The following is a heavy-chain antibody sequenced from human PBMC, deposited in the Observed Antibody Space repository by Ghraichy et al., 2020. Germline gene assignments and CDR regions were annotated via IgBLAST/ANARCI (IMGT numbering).Heavy chain of an antibody. CDR1: GYTFTGYY. CDR2: INPNSGGT. V-gene: IGHV1-2*06. CDR3: ARDKGRDGYNRTFLFDY. D-gene: IGHD5-24*01. Sequence: ASVKVSCKASGYTFTGYYMHWVRQAPGQGLEWMGRINPNSGGTNYAQKFQGRVTMTRDTSISTAYMELSRLRSDDTSVYYCARDKGRDGYNRTFLFDYWGQGTLVTVSS. J-gene: IGHJ4*02.